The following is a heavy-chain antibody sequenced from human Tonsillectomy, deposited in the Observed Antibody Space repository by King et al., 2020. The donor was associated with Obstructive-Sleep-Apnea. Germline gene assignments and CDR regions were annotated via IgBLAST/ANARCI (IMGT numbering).Heavy chain of an antibody. CDR3: VRDSSPFDI. J-gene: IGHJ2*01. D-gene: IGHD2-2*01. CDR1: GYTFTSNG. CDR2: ISTYNGNT. V-gene: IGHV1-18*01. Sequence: VQLLESGAEVKKPGASVTVSCKASGYTFTSNGISWVRQAPGQGLEWMGWISTYNGNTNYAQKIQDRATMTTETSTSTAYMELRSLRSDDTAVYYCVRDSSPFDIWGRGTLVTVSS.